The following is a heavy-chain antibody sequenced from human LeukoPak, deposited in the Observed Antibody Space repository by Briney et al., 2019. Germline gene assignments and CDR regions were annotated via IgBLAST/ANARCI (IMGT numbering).Heavy chain of an antibody. J-gene: IGHJ4*02. V-gene: IGHV3-74*01. CDR2: INTDGTGT. CDR3: ATKQWLAPPPDS. D-gene: IGHD6-19*01. Sequence: PGGSLRLSCAASGFTFSKYWMLWVRHAPGKGLESGSRINTDGTGTTYADSVNGRFTVSRDNADNTMFLQMNSVRDEDTAVYYCATKQWLAPPPDSWGQGTPVTVSS. CDR1: GFTFSKYW.